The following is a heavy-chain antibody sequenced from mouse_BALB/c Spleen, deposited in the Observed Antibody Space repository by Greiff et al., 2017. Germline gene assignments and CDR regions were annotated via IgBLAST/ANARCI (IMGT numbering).Heavy chain of an antibody. CDR1: GYTFTSYV. CDR3: ARGVYYGSSYPYAMDY. V-gene: IGHV1-14*01. Sequence: EVKLMESGPELVKPGASVKMSCKASGYTFTSYVMHWVKQKPGQGLEWIGYINPYNDGTKYNEKFKGKATLTSDKSSSTAYMELSSLTSEDSAVYYCARGVYYGSSYPYAMDYWGQGTSVTVSS. J-gene: IGHJ4*01. CDR2: INPYNDGT. D-gene: IGHD1-1*01.